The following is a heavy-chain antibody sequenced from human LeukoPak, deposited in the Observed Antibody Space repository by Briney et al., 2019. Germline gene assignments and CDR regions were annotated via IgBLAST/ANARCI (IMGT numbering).Heavy chain of an antibody. D-gene: IGHD2-2*01. J-gene: IGHJ6*02. CDR3: AKDRYCSSNSCHSYYYGLDV. Sequence: GGSLRLSCAASGFTFSSYAMSWVRQAPGKGLEWVSAISSSGGSTYYADSVKGRFTISRDNSKNTLYLQMNSLRAEDTAIYYCAKDRYCSSNSCHSYYYGLDVWGQGPTVTVSS. CDR1: GFTFSSYA. V-gene: IGHV3-23*01. CDR2: ISSSGGST.